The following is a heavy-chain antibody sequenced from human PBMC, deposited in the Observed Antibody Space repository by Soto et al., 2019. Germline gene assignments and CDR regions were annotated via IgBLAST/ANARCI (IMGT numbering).Heavy chain of an antibody. CDR1: GFTFSSYS. D-gene: IGHD3-9*01. J-gene: IGHJ4*02. V-gene: IGHV3-21*01. CDR3: ARDYYDILTGYPFDY. CDR2: ISSSSSYI. Sequence: PGGSLRLSCAASGFTFSSYSMNWVRQAPGKGLEWVSSISSSSSYIYYADSVKGRFTISRDNAKNSLYLQMNSLRAEDTAVYYCARDYYDILTGYPFDYWGQGTLVTVSS.